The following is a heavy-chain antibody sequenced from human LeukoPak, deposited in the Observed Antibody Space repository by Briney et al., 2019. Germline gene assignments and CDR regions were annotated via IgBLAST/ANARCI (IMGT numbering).Heavy chain of an antibody. D-gene: IGHD2-15*01. V-gene: IGHV4-34*01. CDR2: INHSGST. CDR1: GGSFSGYY. Sequence: PSETLSLTCAVYGGSFSGYYWGWIRQPPGKGLEWIGEINHSGSTNYNPSLKSRVTISVDTSKNQFSLKLSSVTAADTAVYYCARGGPPYCSGGSCYSNWFDPWGQGTLVTVSS. CDR3: ARGGPPYCSGGSCYSNWFDP. J-gene: IGHJ5*02.